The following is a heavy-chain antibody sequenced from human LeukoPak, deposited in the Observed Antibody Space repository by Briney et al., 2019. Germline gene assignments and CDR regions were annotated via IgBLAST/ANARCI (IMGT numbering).Heavy chain of an antibody. V-gene: IGHV3-7*03. CDR2: VNRDGSET. CDR3: ARNNGMDV. J-gene: IGHJ6*02. CDR1: GFALSSHW. Sequence: GGSLRLSCAASGFALSSHWMTWVRQVPGRGPEWVANVNRDGSETYYLDSVKGRFTISKDNAKNSLYLQMYSLRAEDTALYHCARNNGMDVWGQGTTVIVSS.